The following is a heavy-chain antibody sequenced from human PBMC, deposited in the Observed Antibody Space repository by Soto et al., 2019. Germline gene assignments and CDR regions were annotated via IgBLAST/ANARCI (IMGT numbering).Heavy chain of an antibody. V-gene: IGHV1-46*01. D-gene: IGHD3-22*01. CDR2: INPSGGST. CDR3: ARDRFYDSSGYSDAFDI. Sequence: ASVKVSCKASGYTFTSYYMHWVRQAPGQGLEWMGIINPSGGSTSYAQKFQGRVTMTRDTSTSTVYMELSSLRSEDTAVYYCARDRFYDSSGYSDAFDIWGQGPMVTVS. CDR1: GYTFTSYY. J-gene: IGHJ3*02.